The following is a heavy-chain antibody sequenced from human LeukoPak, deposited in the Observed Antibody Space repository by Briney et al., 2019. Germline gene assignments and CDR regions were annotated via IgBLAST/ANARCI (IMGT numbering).Heavy chain of an antibody. CDR2: IKSKTDGWTT. D-gene: IGHD3-3*01. Sequence: AGSLRLSCAASGFTFSNAWMSWVRQAPGKGLEWVGRIKSKTDGWTTDYAAPVKGRFTISRDDSKNTLYLQMNSLKTEDTAVYYCTTEVLRFLEWSLPWGQGTLVTVSS. CDR3: TTEVLRFLEWSLP. CDR1: GFTFSNAW. V-gene: IGHV3-15*01. J-gene: IGHJ5*02.